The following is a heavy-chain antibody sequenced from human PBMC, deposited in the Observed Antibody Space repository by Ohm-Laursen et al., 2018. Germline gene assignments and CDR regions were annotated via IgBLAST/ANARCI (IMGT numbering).Heavy chain of an antibody. Sequence: GSLRLSCSASGFTFSTYGMNWVRQAPGEGLEWISYISSASGTIYYADSVRGRFTISRDNAKNSLYLQVNSLRAEDTAVYYCARRQLSGHYYYGMDVWGQGTTVTVSS. D-gene: IGHD2-2*01. V-gene: IGHV3-48*01. CDR3: ARRQLSGHYYYGMDV. CDR1: GFTFSTYG. J-gene: IGHJ6*02. CDR2: ISSASGTI.